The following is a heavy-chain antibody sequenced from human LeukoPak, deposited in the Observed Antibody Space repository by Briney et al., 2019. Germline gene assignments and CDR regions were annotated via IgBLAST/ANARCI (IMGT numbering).Heavy chain of an antibody. CDR3: ARGRDYDILTGYTYYGMDV. CDR2: TYYRSKWYN. V-gene: IGHV6-1*01. CDR1: GDSVSSNSAA. J-gene: IGHJ6*02. Sequence: SQTLSLTCAISGDSVSSNSAAWNWIRQSPSRGLEWLGRTYYRSKWYNDYAVSVKSRITLNPDTSKNQFSLQLNSVTPEDTAVYYCARGRDYDILTGYTYYGMDVWGQGATVTVSS. D-gene: IGHD3-9*01.